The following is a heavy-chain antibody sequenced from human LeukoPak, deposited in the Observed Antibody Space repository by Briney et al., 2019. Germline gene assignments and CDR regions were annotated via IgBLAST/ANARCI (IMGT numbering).Heavy chain of an antibody. V-gene: IGHV3-30*02. CDR2: IRHDGSNK. J-gene: IGHJ4*02. Sequence: GGSLRLSCAASGFTFSSYGMHWVRQAPGKGLEWVAFIRHDGSNKYYADSVKGRFTISRDNSKNTLYLQMNSLRAEDTAVYYCAKDRGDVGATAFDYWGQGTLVTVSS. CDR1: GFTFSSYG. D-gene: IGHD1-26*01. CDR3: AKDRGDVGATAFDY.